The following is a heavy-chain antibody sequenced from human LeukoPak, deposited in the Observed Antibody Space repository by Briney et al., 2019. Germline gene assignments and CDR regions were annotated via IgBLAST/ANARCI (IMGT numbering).Heavy chain of an antibody. V-gene: IGHV1-3*01. D-gene: IGHD5-12*01. CDR1: GYTFTDYG. CDR2: INAGNGNA. Sequence: ASVKVSCKASGYTFTDYGMHWVRQAPGQRLEWMAWINAGNGNAKYSQKFQGRVTITADESTSTAYMELSSLRSEDTAVYYCARGDGYDDYWGQGTLVTVSS. J-gene: IGHJ4*02. CDR3: ARGDGYDDY.